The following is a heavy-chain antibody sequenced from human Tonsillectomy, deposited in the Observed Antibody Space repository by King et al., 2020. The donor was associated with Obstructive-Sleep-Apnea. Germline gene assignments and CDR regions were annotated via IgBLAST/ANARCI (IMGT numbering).Heavy chain of an antibody. Sequence: EVQLVESVGGLVQPGGSLRLSCAASGVTFRTYSMNWFRQWPGEGLGWVSYITSSGGTIYADTVRGRFTISRDNAKNSLYLQMKILRAEDTAVYYCARDHNWAFDLWGQGTMVTVSS. CDR3: ARDHNWAFDL. CDR2: ITSSGGTI. V-gene: IGHV3-48*04. CDR1: GVTFRTYS. J-gene: IGHJ3*01.